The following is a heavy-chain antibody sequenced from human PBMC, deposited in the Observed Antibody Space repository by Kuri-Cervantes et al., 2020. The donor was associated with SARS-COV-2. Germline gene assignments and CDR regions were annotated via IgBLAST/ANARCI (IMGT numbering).Heavy chain of an antibody. CDR3: AREGHDYSNLRTPYYYYYYMDV. J-gene: IGHJ6*03. Sequence: GGSLRLSCAASGFTFSSYAMHWVRQAPGKGLEWVAVISYDGSNKYYADSVKGRFTISRDNAKNSLYLQMNSLRAEDTAVYYCAREGHDYSNLRTPYYYYYYMDVWGKGTTVTVSS. D-gene: IGHD4-11*01. V-gene: IGHV3-30-3*01. CDR2: ISYDGSNK. CDR1: GFTFSSYA.